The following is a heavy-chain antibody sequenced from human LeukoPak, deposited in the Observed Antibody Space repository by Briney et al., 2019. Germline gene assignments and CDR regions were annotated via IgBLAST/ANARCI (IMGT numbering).Heavy chain of an antibody. D-gene: IGHD3-10*01. CDR1: GGSISSGDYY. V-gene: IGHV4-30-4*08. Sequence: SETLSLTCTVSGGSISSGDYYWSWIRQPPGKGLEWIGYIYYSGSTYYNPSLKSRATISVDTSKNQFSLKLSSVTAADTAVYYCARDSSDMVRGVINYYYYYMDVWGKGTTVTVSS. CDR3: ARDSSDMVRGVINYYYYYMDV. CDR2: IYYSGST. J-gene: IGHJ6*03.